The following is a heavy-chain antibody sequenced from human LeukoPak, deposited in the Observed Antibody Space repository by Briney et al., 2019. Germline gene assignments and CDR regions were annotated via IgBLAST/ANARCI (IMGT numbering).Heavy chain of an antibody. CDR2: IWYDGSNK. D-gene: IGHD2-15*01. J-gene: IGHJ4*02. V-gene: IGHV3-33*01. CDR3: AREYCSGGSCYSGPYFDY. CDR1: GFTFSSYG. Sequence: PGGSLRLSCAASGFTFSSYGMHWVRQAPGKGLEWVAVIWYDGSNKYYADSVKGRFTISRDNSKNTLYLQMNSLRAEDTAVYYCAREYCSGGSCYSGPYFDYWGQGTLVTVSS.